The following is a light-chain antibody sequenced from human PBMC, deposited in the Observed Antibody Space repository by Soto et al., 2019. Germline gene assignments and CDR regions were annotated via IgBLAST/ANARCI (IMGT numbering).Light chain of an antibody. Sequence: EIVLTQSPGTLSLSPGERATLSCRASQSVSSSYLAWYQQKPGQAPRLLIYGASGRASGIPDRFSGSGSGTDFTLIITRLEPEDFAVYYCEQYGSSPPTFGQGTKV. CDR3: EQYGSSPPT. CDR2: GAS. V-gene: IGKV3-20*01. CDR1: QSVSSSY. J-gene: IGKJ1*01.